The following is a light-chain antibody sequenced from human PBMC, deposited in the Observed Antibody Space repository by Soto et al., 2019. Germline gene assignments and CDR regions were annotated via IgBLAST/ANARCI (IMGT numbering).Light chain of an antibody. J-gene: IGKJ4*01. Sequence: DIQMTQSPSSLSASVGDRVTITCQPSQDIGNYLNWYQVKPGKAPKLLIYDASSLEKGVPLRFRVSSSKPDFTFTISSLQFEDVATYYCQQYDRLPLTFGGGTKLEIK. V-gene: IGKV1-33*01. CDR2: DAS. CDR3: QQYDRLPLT. CDR1: QDIGNY.